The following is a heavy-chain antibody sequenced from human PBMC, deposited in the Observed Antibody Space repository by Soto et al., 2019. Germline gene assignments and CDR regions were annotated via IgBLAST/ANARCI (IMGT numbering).Heavy chain of an antibody. CDR3: ARTDRAIFYGMDV. CDR1: GGSFSAYY. Sequence: TETLSRTCAVYGGSFSAYYWSWIRQPPGKGLEWIGEIDHSGSTNYNPSLESRVTISVDTSKNQFSLKVSSVTAADTAVYHCARTDRAIFYGMDVWGQGTTVTVSS. V-gene: IGHV4-34*01. D-gene: IGHD3-22*01. J-gene: IGHJ6*02. CDR2: IDHSGST.